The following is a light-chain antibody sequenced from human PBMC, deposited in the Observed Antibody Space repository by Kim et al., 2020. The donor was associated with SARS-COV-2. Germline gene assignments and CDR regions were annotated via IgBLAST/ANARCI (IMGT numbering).Light chain of an antibody. V-gene: IGLV2-8*01. CDR3: SSYAGSNNLV. CDR2: EVN. Sequence: QSALTQPPSASGSPGQSVTISCTGTSSDLGGYNYVSWYQQHPGKAPKLMIYEVNKRPSGVPDRCSGSKSGNTASLTVSGLQAEDEADYYCSSYAGSNNLVFGGGTQLTVL. J-gene: IGLJ2*01. CDR1: SSDLGGYNY.